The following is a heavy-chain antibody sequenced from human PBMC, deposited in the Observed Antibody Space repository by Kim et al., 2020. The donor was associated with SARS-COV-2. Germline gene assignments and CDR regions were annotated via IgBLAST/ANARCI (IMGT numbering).Heavy chain of an antibody. V-gene: IGHV5-51*01. CDR2: IWPADSSI. CDR3: VRRQGVRGQSYYFDY. CDR1: GYSFTNYL. Sequence: GESLKISCTTSGYSFTNYLIGWVRQMPGKGLQWVGLIWPADSSITYSPTFEGHVTISADRSINTAYLQWNSLKASDTAIYYCVRRQGVRGQSYYFDYWGPGTLVNVSS. D-gene: IGHD3-10*01. J-gene: IGHJ4*02.